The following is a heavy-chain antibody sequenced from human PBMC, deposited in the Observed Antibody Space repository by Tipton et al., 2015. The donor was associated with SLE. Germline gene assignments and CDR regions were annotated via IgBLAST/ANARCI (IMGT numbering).Heavy chain of an antibody. J-gene: IGHJ6*03. CDR2: IDTSGAT. V-gene: IGHV4-4*07. CDR1: GDSITNYY. Sequence: TLSLTCTVSGDSITNYYWSWIRQPAGKGLEWIGRIDTSGATIYNPSLKSRVTMSKDTSKNQFSLKLSSVTAADTAVYFCARAVYYYYYIDVWGNGTTVTVSS. CDR3: ARAVYYYYYIDV.